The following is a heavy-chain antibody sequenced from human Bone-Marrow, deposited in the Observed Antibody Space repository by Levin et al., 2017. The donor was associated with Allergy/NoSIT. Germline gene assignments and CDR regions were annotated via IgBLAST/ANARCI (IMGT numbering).Heavy chain of an antibody. D-gene: IGHD6-19*01. J-gene: IGHJ6*02. CDR2: ITPLYGTP. CDR3: ARVRHSGPPDLYFYGLDV. Sequence: ASVKVSCKASGDSFRNSGISWVRLAPGQGLEWMGGITPLYGTPNYAQKFQDRLSITADISTKTAYLELSSLRSEDTALYYCARVRHSGPPDLYFYGLDVWGQGTTVTVSS. CDR1: GDSFRNSG. V-gene: IGHV1-69*06.